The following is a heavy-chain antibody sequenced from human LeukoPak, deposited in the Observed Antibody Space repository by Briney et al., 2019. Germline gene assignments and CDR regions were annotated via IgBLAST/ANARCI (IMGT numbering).Heavy chain of an antibody. CDR1: GGSISSYY. D-gene: IGHD4-17*01. V-gene: IGHV4-4*07. J-gene: IGHJ6*03. CDR3: ATMTTVTSYYYYYMDV. Sequence: SETLSLTCTVSGGSISSYYWSWIRQPAGKGLEWIGRIYTSGSTNYNPSLKSRVTMSVDTSKNQFSLKLSSVTAADTAVYYCATMTTVTSYYYYYMDVWGKGTTVTVSS. CDR2: IYTSGST.